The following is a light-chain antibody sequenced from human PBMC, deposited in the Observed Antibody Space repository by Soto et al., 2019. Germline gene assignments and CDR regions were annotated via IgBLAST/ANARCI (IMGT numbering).Light chain of an antibody. CDR2: DDT. V-gene: IGLV3-21*02. Sequence: SYELTQPPSVSVAPGQTARITCGGDNIGRKSGHWYQQKPGRAPMLIVYDDTARPSGIPERFSGSNSGNTATLTVSRVEAGDEADYYCQVWGTSTDLVFGGGTKLTVL. CDR1: NIGRKS. CDR3: QVWGTSTDLV. J-gene: IGLJ3*02.